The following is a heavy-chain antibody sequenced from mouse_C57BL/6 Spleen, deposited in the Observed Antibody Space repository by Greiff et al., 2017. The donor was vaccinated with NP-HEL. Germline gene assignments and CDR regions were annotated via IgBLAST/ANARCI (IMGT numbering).Heavy chain of an antibody. CDR1: GYTFTSYW. V-gene: IGHV1-64*01. CDR2: IHPNSGST. Sequence: QVQLQQPGAELVKPGASVKLSCKASGYTFTSYWMHWVKQRPGQGLEWIGMIHPNSGSTNYNEKFKSKATLTVDKSSSTAYMQLSSLTSEDSAVYYCALTLHYGSRGYFDYWGQGTTLTVSS. D-gene: IGHD1-1*01. J-gene: IGHJ2*01. CDR3: ALTLHYGSRGYFDY.